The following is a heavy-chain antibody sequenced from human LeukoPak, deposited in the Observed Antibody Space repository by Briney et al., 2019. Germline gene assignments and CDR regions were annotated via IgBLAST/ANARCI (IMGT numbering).Heavy chain of an antibody. D-gene: IGHD3-3*01. J-gene: IGHJ4*02. V-gene: IGHV1-2*06. CDR1: GYTFTGYY. CDR2: INPNSGGT. CDR3: AGDPGYDFWSGYYWDY. Sequence: ASVKVSCKASGYTFTGYYMHWVRQAPGQGLEWMGRINPNSGGTNYAQKFQGRVTMTRDTSISTAYMELSRLRSDDTAVYYCAGDPGYDFWSGYYWDYWGQGTLVTVSS.